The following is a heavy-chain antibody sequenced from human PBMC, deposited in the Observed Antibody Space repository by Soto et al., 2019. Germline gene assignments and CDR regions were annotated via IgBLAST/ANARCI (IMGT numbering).Heavy chain of an antibody. CDR3: LKDKTGDLVWYFNL. V-gene: IGHV3-23*01. J-gene: IGHJ2*01. CDR2: ISAGDATT. Sequence: EMRLLQSGGGVGQTGGSLRLSCATSGFDFGRYAINWVRQAPGEGVEWVGSISAGDATTHYSDSVKGRFTISSDSSTNTVFLQMDTLRPEDTAVYYCLKDKTGDLVWYFNLWGRGTQVTVSS. CDR1: GFDFGRYA. D-gene: IGHD2-21*01.